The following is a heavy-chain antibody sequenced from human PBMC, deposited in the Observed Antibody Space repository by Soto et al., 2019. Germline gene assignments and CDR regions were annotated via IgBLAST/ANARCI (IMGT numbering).Heavy chain of an antibody. CDR2: ISASTRNT. CDR1: GYTFSDYA. Sequence: QVQLVQSGGEVKKPGASVKVSCQASGYTFSDYAISWVRQAPGQGLEWMGWISASTRNTDQAQNFQGRVIMTLDTSTNTAYIELRSLRSDDTDVYYCVRCYCSVGSCYACWHFDLWGRGTLVTVSS. J-gene: IGHJ2*01. V-gene: IGHV1-18*01. CDR3: VRCYCSVGSCYACWHFDL. D-gene: IGHD2-15*01.